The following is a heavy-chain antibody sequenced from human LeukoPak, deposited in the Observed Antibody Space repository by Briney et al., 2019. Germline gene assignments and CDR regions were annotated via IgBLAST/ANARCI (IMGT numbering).Heavy chain of an antibody. D-gene: IGHD4-17*01. CDR1: GFTVSYNY. CDR2: LHSGGGA. Sequence: GGSLRLSCAASGFTVSYNYMSWVRQAPGKGLEWVSVLHSGGGAYYADSVKGGFTISRDNSKNTLYPQMNSLRAEDTAVYYCARDTVTTFRFRDYYYYGMDVWGQGTTVTVSS. V-gene: IGHV3-53*01. J-gene: IGHJ6*02. CDR3: ARDTVTTFRFRDYYYYGMDV.